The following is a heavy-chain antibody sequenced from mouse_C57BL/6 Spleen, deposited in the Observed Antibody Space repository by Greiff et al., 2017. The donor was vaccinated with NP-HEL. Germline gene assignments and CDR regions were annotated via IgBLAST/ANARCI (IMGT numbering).Heavy chain of an antibody. CDR3: ARGYSYGSPDY. D-gene: IGHD1-1*01. CDR1: GYSFTGYY. V-gene: IGHV1-42*01. J-gene: IGHJ2*01. Sequence: VQLQQSGPELVKPGASVKISCKASGYSFTGYYMNWVKQSPEKSLEWIGEINPSTGGTTYNQKFKAKATLTVDKSSSTAYMQLKSLTSEDSAVYYCARGYSYGSPDYWGQGTTLTVSS. CDR2: INPSTGGT.